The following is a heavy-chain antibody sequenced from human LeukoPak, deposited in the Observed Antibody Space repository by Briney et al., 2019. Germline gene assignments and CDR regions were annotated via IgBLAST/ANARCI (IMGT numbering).Heavy chain of an antibody. Sequence: PGGSLRLSCAASGFTFSSYAMSWVRQAPGTGLEWLSAISGSGGSRYYAGSLKGRFTISRDNSKSTLYLQMNSLRAEDTAVYYCARDWGGWTWYFDYWGQGTLVTVSS. V-gene: IGHV3-23*01. D-gene: IGHD3-16*01. CDR1: GFTFSSYA. J-gene: IGHJ4*02. CDR3: ARDWGGWTWYFDY. CDR2: ISGSGGSR.